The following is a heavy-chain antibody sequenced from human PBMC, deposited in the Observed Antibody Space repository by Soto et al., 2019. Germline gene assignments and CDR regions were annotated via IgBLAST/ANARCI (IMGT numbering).Heavy chain of an antibody. CDR1: GFTFGDYA. V-gene: IGHV3-49*03. CDR3: TRVVPNYYYYYGMDV. D-gene: IGHD3-10*01. CDR2: IRSKAYGGTT. J-gene: IGHJ6*02. Sequence: GGSLRLSCTASGFTFGDYAMSWFRQAPGKGLEWVGFIRSKAYGGTTEYAAYVKGRFTISRDDSKSIAYLQMNSLKTEDTAVYYCTRVVPNYYYYYGMDVWGQGTTVTVSS.